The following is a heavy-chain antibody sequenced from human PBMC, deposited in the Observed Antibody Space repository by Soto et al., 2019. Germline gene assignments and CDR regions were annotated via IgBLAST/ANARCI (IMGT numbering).Heavy chain of an antibody. V-gene: IGHV4-4*02. CDR3: ARNLACSGGSCYPAHDS. D-gene: IGHD2-15*01. CDR1: GGSISSNDW. CDR2: ILHSGRT. Sequence: PSETLSLTCVVSGGSISSNDWWSWVRQPPGKGLEWIGEILHSGRTNYNLSFKSRVTISIDKSKNQFSLQLGSVTAADTALYYCARNLACSGGSCYPAHDSWGPGTLVTVSS. J-gene: IGHJ4*02.